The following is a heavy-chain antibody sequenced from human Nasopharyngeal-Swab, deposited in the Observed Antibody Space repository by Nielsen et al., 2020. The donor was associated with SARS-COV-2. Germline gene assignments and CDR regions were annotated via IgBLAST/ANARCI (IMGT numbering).Heavy chain of an antibody. CDR1: GLTVSSNY. D-gene: IGHD3-22*01. V-gene: IGHV3-53*01. CDR3: ARDAELDSSGHDAFDI. J-gene: IGHJ3*02. Sequence: GRSLRLSCAASGLTVSSNYMSWVRQAPGKGLEWVSVIYSGGSTYYADSVKGRFTISRDPSPPPLYLQMNRLRAEDPAVYYCARDAELDSSGHDAFDIWGQGTMVTVSS. CDR2: IYSGGST.